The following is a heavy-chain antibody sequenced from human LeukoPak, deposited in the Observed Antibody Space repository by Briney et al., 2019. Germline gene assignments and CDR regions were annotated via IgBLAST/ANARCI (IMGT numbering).Heavy chain of an antibody. D-gene: IGHD6-6*01. V-gene: IGHV3-7*01. Sequence: GGSLRLSCAASGFTFSSYWMSWVRQAPGKGLEWVAYIKHDGSDKYHVDSVKGRFTISRDNSKNSLYLQINSLRADDTAVYYCARYSSSSGGASYYLDYWGHGTLVTVSS. J-gene: IGHJ4*01. CDR2: IKHDGSDK. CDR3: ARYSSSSGGASYYLDY. CDR1: GFTFSSYW.